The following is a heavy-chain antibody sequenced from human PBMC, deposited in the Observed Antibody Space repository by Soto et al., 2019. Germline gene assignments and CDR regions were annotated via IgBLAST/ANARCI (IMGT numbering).Heavy chain of an antibody. CDR3: AREDTAMVIDLFDY. CDR2: ISSSGSTI. CDR1: GFTFSSYE. J-gene: IGHJ4*02. Sequence: EVQLVESGGGLVQPGGSLRLSCAASGFTFSSYEMNWVRQAPGKGLEWVSYISSSGSTIYYADSVKGRFTISRDNAKNSLYLQMNSLRAEDTAVYYCAREDTAMVIDLFDYWGQGTLVTVSS. D-gene: IGHD5-18*01. V-gene: IGHV3-48*03.